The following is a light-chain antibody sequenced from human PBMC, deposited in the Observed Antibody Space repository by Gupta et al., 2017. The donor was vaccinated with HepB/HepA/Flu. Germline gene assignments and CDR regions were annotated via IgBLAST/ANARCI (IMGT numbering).Light chain of an antibody. V-gene: IGKV1-33*01. Sequence: DIQMTQSPSSLSASVGDRVTITCQASHDISNYLNWYQQKPGKAPKLQIYDASNLETGVPSRFSGSGSGTDFTFTISSLQPEDIATYYCQQYDDLPITFGGGTKVEIK. CDR1: HDISNY. CDR3: QQYDDLPIT. J-gene: IGKJ4*01. CDR2: DAS.